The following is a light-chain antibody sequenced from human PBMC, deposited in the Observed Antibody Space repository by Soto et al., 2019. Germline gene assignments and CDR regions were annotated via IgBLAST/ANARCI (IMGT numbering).Light chain of an antibody. CDR2: GAS. V-gene: IGKV3-20*01. CDR1: HSVSSSY. Sequence: IDLTQSPATMSLSPVERATLSRRVGHSVSSSYLAWYQQKTGQAPRLLIYGASSRATGVPDRFSGSGSGTDFTLTITRLEPEDFAVYYCQQYDFGGGTKVDIK. J-gene: IGKJ4*01. CDR3: QQYD.